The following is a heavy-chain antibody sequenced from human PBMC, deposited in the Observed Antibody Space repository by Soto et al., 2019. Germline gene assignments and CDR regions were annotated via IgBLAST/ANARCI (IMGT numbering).Heavy chain of an antibody. CDR1: GFTVSSNY. Sequence: GGSLRLSCAASGFTVSSNYMSWVRQAPGKGLEWVSVIYSGGSTYYADSVKGRFTISRHNSKNTLYLQMNSLRAEDTAVYYCATEQYDILTGYYPPFDYWGQGTLVTVSS. J-gene: IGHJ4*02. V-gene: IGHV3-53*04. CDR2: IYSGGST. CDR3: ATEQYDILTGYYPPFDY. D-gene: IGHD3-9*01.